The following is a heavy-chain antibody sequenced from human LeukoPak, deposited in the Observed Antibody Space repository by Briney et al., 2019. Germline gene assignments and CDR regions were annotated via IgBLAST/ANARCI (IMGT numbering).Heavy chain of an antibody. CDR2: IKHDESEK. CDR1: GFSFNSDW. V-gene: IGHV3-7*01. J-gene: IGHJ4*02. CDR3: TRRLDD. Sequence: GSLRPSCAASGFSFNSDWMDWVRQAPGKGLEWVANIKHDESEKNYLDSVKGRFTISRDNAQNSLYPQMNGLRVEDTAVYYCTRRLDDWGQGTLVTVSS. D-gene: IGHD3-16*01.